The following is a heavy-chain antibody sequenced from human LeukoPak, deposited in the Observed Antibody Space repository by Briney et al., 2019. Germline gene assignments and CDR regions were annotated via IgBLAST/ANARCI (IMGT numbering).Heavy chain of an antibody. CDR1: GGSFSGYY. V-gene: IGHV4-34*01. CDR2: INHSRST. CDR3: AILTEEDVAGTMWFDP. D-gene: IGHD6-19*01. Sequence: PSETLSLTCAVYGGSFSGYYWSWIRQPPGKGLEWIGEINHSRSTNYNPSLKSRVTISVDTSKNQFSLKLSSVTAADTAVYYCAILTEEDVAGTMWFDPWGQGTLVTVSS. J-gene: IGHJ5*02.